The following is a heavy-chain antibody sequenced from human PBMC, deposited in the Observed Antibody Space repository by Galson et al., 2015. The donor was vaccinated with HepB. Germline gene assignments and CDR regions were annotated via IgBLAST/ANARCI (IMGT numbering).Heavy chain of an antibody. Sequence: QSGAEVKKPGESLKISCEGSGYSFATHWIGWVRQMPGKGLEYMGIIYPGDSDTRYSPAFQGQVTISADKSINTAYLQWSSLEASDTAIYYCTTSTRQVHDAFDLWGQGTMVTVSS. CDR2: IYPGDSDT. J-gene: IGHJ3*01. V-gene: IGHV5-51*01. CDR3: TTSTRQVHDAFDL. D-gene: IGHD2-2*01. CDR1: GYSFATHW.